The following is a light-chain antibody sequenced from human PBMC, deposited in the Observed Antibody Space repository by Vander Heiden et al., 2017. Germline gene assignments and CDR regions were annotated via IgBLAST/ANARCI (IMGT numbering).Light chain of an antibody. CDR1: SSDVGGYNY. CDR3: SSYAGSNNFV. Sequence: QSALTQPPSASGSPGQSVTISCTGTSSDVGGYNYVSWYQQHPGKPPKLMIYEVSKRPAGVSDRFSGSKSGNTASLTVSVLQAEDDADYYCSSYAGSNNFVFGTGTKVTVL. J-gene: IGLJ1*01. CDR2: EVS. V-gene: IGLV2-8*01.